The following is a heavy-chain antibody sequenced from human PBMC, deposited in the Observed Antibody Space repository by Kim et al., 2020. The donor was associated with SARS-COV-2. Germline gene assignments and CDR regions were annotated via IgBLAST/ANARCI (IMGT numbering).Heavy chain of an antibody. CDR3: ARDFKAQVLWFGEFILPNYYYGMDV. J-gene: IGHJ6*02. V-gene: IGHV1-2*02. Sequence: ASVKVSCKASGYTFTGYYMHWVRQAPGQGLEWMGWINPNSGGTNYAQKFQGRVTMTRDTSNSTAYMELSRLRSDDTAVYYCARDFKAQVLWFGEFILPNYYYGMDVWGQGTTVTVSS. CDR2: INPNSGGT. D-gene: IGHD3-10*01. CDR1: GYTFTGYY.